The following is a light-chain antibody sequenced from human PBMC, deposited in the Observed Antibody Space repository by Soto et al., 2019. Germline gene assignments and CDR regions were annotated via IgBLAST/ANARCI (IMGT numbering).Light chain of an antibody. CDR1: QRFRSSD. J-gene: IGKJ1*01. CDR3: HQCCNSAIT. Sequence: EIVLTQSPGTLSLSPGERATLSCRASQRFRSSDLVWYQQKPGQAPRLLIYGASSRATGIPDRFSGSGSGTDLNLTISRVEPEDVGVYYCHQCCNSAITFGQGTEVEVK. V-gene: IGKV3-20*01. CDR2: GAS.